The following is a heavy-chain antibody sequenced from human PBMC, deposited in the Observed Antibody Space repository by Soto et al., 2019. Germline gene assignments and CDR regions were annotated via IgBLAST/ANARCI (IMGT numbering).Heavy chain of an antibody. Sequence: GSLRLSCAASGFTFCSYWMHWVRQAPGKGLVWVSRINSDGSSTSYADSVKGRFTISRDNAKNTLYLQMNSLRAEDTAVYYCARDQQLLWFGELSHYYYGMDVWGQGTTVTVSS. V-gene: IGHV3-74*01. CDR2: INSDGSST. D-gene: IGHD3-10*01. CDR1: GFTFCSYW. J-gene: IGHJ6*02. CDR3: ARDQQLLWFGELSHYYYGMDV.